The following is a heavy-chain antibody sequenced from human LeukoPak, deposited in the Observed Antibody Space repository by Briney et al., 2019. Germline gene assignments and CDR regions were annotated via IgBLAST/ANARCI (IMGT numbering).Heavy chain of an antibody. V-gene: IGHV3-9*01. D-gene: IGHD3-10*01. CDR2: ISWNSGSI. Sequence: GGSLRLSCAASGFTFDDYAMHWVRHAPGKGLEWVSGISWNSGSIGYADSVKGRFTISRDNAKNSLYLQMNSLRAEDTALYYCAGSLYGSGSLVALPDYWGQGTLVTVSS. J-gene: IGHJ4*02. CDR1: GFTFDDYA. CDR3: AGSLYGSGSLVALPDY.